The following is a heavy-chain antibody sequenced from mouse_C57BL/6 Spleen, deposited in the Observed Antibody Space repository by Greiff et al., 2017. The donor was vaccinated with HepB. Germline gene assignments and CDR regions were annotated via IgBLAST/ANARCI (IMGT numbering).Heavy chain of an antibody. D-gene: IGHD1-1*01. Sequence: QVQLQQPGAELVMPGASVKLSCKASGYTFTSYWMHWVKQRPGQGLEWIGEIDPSDSYTNYNQKFKGKSTLTVDKSSSTAYMQLSSLTSADSAVYYCARWVYYGSSYEGGMDYWGQGTSVTVSS. CDR1: GYTFTSYW. CDR3: ARWVYYGSSYEGGMDY. CDR2: IDPSDSYT. J-gene: IGHJ4*01. V-gene: IGHV1-69*01.